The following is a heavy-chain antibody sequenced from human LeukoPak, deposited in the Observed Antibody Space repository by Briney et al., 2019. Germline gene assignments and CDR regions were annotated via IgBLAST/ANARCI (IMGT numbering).Heavy chain of an antibody. CDR3: ARGNYGFDY. CDR1: GFIFSDYE. V-gene: IGHV3-74*03. J-gene: IGHJ4*02. D-gene: IGHD1-7*01. CDR2: ILADGTTT. Sequence: PGGSLRLSCAASGFIFSDYEMYWVRHAPGKGLVWVSRILADGTTTMYADSVKGRFTISRDNAKNTLYLQMNSLRAEDTAAYYCARGNYGFDYRGQGTLVIVSS.